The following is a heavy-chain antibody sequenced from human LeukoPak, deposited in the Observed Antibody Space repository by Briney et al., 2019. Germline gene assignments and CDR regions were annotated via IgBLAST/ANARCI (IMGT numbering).Heavy chain of an antibody. J-gene: IGHJ4*02. CDR1: GYTFSEFE. V-gene: IGHV1-8*01. Sequence: ASVKVSCKASGYTFSEFEIHWVRQATGQGLEWMGWIHPDSGNTDYAQKFQGRFTMTRETSTTTAYMELSSLRSEDTAVYYCARLRYSGLDYWGQGSLVSVSS. CDR2: IHPDSGNT. CDR3: ARLRYSGLDY. D-gene: IGHD1-26*01.